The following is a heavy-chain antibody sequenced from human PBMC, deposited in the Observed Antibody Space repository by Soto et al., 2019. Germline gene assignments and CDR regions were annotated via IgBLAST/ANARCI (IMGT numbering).Heavy chain of an antibody. J-gene: IGHJ6*02. D-gene: IGHD2-15*01. CDR3: ASYCSGGSCYPYYYYGMDV. CDR1: GGTFSSYA. Sequence: QVQLVQSGAEVKKPGSSVKVSCKASGGTFSSYAISWVRQAPGQGLEWMGGIIPIFGTANYAQKFQGRVTITADESTSTADMELSSLRSEDTAVYYCASYCSGGSCYPYYYYGMDVWGQGTTVTVS. CDR2: IIPIFGTA. V-gene: IGHV1-69*01.